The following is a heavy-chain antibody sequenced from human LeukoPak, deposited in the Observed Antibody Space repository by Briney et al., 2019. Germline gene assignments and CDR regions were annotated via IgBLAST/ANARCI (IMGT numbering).Heavy chain of an antibody. Sequence: GGSLRLSCAASAFTFSSYEMNWVRQAPGKGLEWVSYISSSGSTIYYADSVKGRFTISRDNAKNSLYLQMNSLRAEDTAVYYCARGLNTYYYGSGSYYDYWGQGTLVTVSS. CDR3: ARGLNTYYYGSGSYYDY. V-gene: IGHV3-48*03. CDR1: AFTFSSYE. J-gene: IGHJ4*02. CDR2: ISSSGSTI. D-gene: IGHD3-10*01.